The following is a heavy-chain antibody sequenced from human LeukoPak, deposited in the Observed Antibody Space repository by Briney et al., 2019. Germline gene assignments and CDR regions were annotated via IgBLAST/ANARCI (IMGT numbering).Heavy chain of an antibody. Sequence: SVKVSCKASGGTFSSYAISWVRQAPGQGLEWMGRIIPILGIANYAQKFQGRVTITADKSTSTAYMELSSLRSEDTAVCYCARLNGGDWFDPWGQGTLVTVSS. CDR2: IIPILGIA. J-gene: IGHJ5*02. V-gene: IGHV1-69*04. CDR1: GGTFSSYA. CDR3: ARLNGGDWFDP. D-gene: IGHD1-1*01.